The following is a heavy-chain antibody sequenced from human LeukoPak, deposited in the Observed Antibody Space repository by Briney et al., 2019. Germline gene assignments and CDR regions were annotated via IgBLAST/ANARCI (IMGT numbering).Heavy chain of an antibody. D-gene: IGHD3-22*01. V-gene: IGHV3-23*01. CDR3: AKNWITMIVVVITAYDY. Sequence: GGSLRLSCAASGFTCSSYAMSWVRQAPGKGLEWVSAISGSGGSTYYADSVKGRFTISRDNSKNTLYLQMNSLRAEDTAVYYCAKNWITMIVVVITAYDYWGQGTLVTVSS. CDR1: GFTCSSYA. J-gene: IGHJ4*02. CDR2: ISGSGGST.